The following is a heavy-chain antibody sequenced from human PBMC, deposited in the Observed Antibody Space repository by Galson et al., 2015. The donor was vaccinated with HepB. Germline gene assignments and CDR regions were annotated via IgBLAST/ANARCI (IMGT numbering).Heavy chain of an antibody. D-gene: IGHD3-10*01. V-gene: IGHV3-30*18. CDR2: ISFDGNNK. Sequence: SLRLSCAASGFSFSGYGMHWVRQAPGKGLEWLAIISFDGNNKVYTESVKGRFTISRDNSKNTLYLQMNGLRAEDTAVYFCAKDYYGWGSPPQNWGQGTLVTVSS. CDR3: AKDYYGWGSPPQN. CDR1: GFSFSGYG. J-gene: IGHJ4*02.